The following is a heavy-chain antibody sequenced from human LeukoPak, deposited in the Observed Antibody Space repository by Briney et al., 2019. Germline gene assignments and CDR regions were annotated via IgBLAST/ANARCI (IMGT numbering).Heavy chain of an antibody. CDR3: ASLRVPGDFDY. V-gene: IGHV4-34*01. CDR2: INHSGST. Sequence: SETLSLTCAVYGGSLSGYYWSWIRQPPGKGLEWIGEINHSGSTNYNPSLKSRLTMSVDTSKNQFSLKLRSVTAADTAVYYCASLRVPGDFDYWGQGTLVTVSS. J-gene: IGHJ4*02. CDR1: GGSLSGYY.